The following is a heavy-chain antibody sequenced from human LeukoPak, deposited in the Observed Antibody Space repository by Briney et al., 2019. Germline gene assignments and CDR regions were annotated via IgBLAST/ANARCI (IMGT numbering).Heavy chain of an antibody. CDR3: ARYYGGRYDY. V-gene: IGHV3-7*01. D-gene: IGHD4-23*01. CDR1: GFTFSSYW. CDR2: IKQDGSEK. J-gene: IGHJ4*02. Sequence: GGSLRLSCAASGFTFSSYWMGWVRQAPGKGLEWVANIKQDGSEKYSVDSVKGRFTISRDNAKNSLCLQMNSLRAEDTAMYYCARYYGGRYDYWGQGTLVTVSS.